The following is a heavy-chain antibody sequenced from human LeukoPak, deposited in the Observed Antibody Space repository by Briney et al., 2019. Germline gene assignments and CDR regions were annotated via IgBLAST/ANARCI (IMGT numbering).Heavy chain of an antibody. J-gene: IGHJ4*02. Sequence: GGSLRLSCAASGFTFSSYAMSWVRQGPGKGLEWVSVISGSGGITYYADSAKGRFTIARDNSKSTLYLQMNSLRAEDTAVYYCARTGIVAADPYYFVYWGQGTLVTVSS. D-gene: IGHD6-13*01. V-gene: IGHV3-23*01. CDR1: GFTFSSYA. CDR2: ISGSGGIT. CDR3: ARTGIVAADPYYFVY.